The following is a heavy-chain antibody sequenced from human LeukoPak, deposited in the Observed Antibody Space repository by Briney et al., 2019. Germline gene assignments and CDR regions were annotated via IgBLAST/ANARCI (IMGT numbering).Heavy chain of an antibody. Sequence: ASAKVSCKASGYTFSSYHVSWVRQAPGQGLEWMGWINTYDGNTNYAQNFQGRVAMTTDTSTSTAYMELRSLRSDDTAVYYCARDLRDCSGTGCLYYFDYWGQGTLVTVSS. CDR3: ARDLRDCSGTGCLYYFDY. D-gene: IGHD2-8*02. V-gene: IGHV1-18*01. CDR2: INTYDGNT. J-gene: IGHJ4*02. CDR1: GYTFSSYH.